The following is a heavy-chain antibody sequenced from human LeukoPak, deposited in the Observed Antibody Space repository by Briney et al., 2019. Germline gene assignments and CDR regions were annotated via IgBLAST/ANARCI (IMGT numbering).Heavy chain of an antibody. CDR3: ARITYDFWSGYYMPDDP. CDR1: GYTFTNYG. V-gene: IGHV1-18*01. J-gene: IGHJ5*02. D-gene: IGHD3-3*01. CDR2: ISIYNGNT. Sequence: ASVKVSCKAYGYTFTNYGISWVRQAPGQGLEWMGWISIYNGNTDYAQKLRGRVTMTTDTSTSTAYMELRSLRSDDTAVYYCARITYDFWSGYYMPDDPWGQGTLVTVSS.